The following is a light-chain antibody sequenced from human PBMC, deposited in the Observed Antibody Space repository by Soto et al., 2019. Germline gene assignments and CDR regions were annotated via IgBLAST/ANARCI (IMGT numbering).Light chain of an antibody. CDR3: EYYGTSIT. CDR1: QSVSSY. V-gene: IGKV3-20*01. J-gene: IGKJ4*01. CDR2: GTS. Sequence: EIVLTQSPGTLSLSPGDRDTLSCRASQSVSSYLAWYQQKPGQDPRLLIHGTSNRATGIPDRFSGSGSGTDFTLTFSRLEPEDFAVYYCEYYGTSITVGRGTKVAIK.